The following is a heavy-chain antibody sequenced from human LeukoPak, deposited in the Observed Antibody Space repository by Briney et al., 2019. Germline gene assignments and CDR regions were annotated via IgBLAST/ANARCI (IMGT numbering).Heavy chain of an antibody. CDR1: GGSFSGYY. CDR3: ARSLLTNNWFDP. CDR2: IYYSGST. J-gene: IGHJ5*02. D-gene: IGHD2-8*02. V-gene: IGHV4-59*01. Sequence: SETLSLTCAVYGGSFSGYYWSWIRQPPGKGLEWIGYIYYSGSTNYNPSLKSRVTISVDTSKNQFSLKLSSVTAADTAVYYCARSLLTNNWFDPWGQGTLVTVSS.